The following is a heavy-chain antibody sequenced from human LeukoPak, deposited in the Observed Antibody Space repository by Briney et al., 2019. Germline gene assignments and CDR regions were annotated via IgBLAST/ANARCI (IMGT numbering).Heavy chain of an antibody. V-gene: IGHV3-21*01. J-gene: IGHJ4*02. Sequence: GGSLRLSCAASGFTFSGYNMNWVRQAPGKGLEWVSSLSASTTYIYYADPVKGRFTISRDNAQNSLYLQMHSLRREDTAVYYWARGQNGFYYSGQGTLGTVSS. CDR3: ARGQNGFYY. CDR1: GFTFSGYN. CDR2: LSASTTYI. D-gene: IGHD2-8*01.